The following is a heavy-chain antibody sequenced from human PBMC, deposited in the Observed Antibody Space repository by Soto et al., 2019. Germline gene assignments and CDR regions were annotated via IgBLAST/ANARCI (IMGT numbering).Heavy chain of an antibody. V-gene: IGHV4-34*01. D-gene: IGHD1-1*01. CDR3: ARVERGTATTVVDAFDI. CDR2: MSHSGGT. J-gene: IGHJ3*02. Sequence: QVQLQQWGAGLLKPSETLSLTCAVFDGSVNSGNYYWSWIRQPPGKGLEWIGEMSHSGGTHFNPSLQSRLTISVDTSKNQFSLKMSYVTAADTALYYCARVERGTATTVVDAFDIWGPGTMVTVSS. CDR1: DGSVNSGNYY.